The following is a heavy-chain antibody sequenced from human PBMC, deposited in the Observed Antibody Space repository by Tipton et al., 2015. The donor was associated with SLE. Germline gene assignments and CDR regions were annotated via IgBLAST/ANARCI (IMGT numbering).Heavy chain of an antibody. CDR1: GDSVSSDGYY. V-gene: IGHV4-61*08. Sequence: GLVKPSETLSLTCTVSGDSVSSDGYYWTWIRQPPGKGLEWIGYVHSSGRTNYSPSLKSRVIISIDKSQNQFSLNLISVTTADAAVYYCVRLGDYKGAYWGQGTLVAVSS. CDR2: VHSSGRT. J-gene: IGHJ4*02. CDR3: VRLGDYKGAY. D-gene: IGHD3-16*01.